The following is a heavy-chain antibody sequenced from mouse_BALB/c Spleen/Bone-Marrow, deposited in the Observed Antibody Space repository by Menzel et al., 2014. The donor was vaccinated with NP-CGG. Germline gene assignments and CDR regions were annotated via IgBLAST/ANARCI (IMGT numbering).Heavy chain of an antibody. Sequence: VQLVESGAELVKPGASVKLSCTASGFNIKDTYMHWVKQRPEQGLEWIGRIDPANGNTKYDPKFQGKATITADTSSNTAYLQLSSLTSEDTAVYYCARTAPENFDYWGQGTALTVSS. CDR2: IDPANGNT. CDR3: ARTAPENFDY. J-gene: IGHJ2*01. CDR1: GFNIKDTY. V-gene: IGHV14-3*02. D-gene: IGHD1-2*01.